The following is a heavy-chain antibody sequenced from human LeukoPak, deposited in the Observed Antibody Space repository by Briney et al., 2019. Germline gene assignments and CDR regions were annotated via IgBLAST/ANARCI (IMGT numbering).Heavy chain of an antibody. CDR2: ISSSSSYI. V-gene: IGHV3-21*01. D-gene: IGHD3-9*01. J-gene: IGHJ4*02. CDR1: GFTFSSYS. CDR3: ARAPRQLRYFDWLSSYFDY. Sequence: GGPLRLSCAASGFTFSSYSMNWVRQAPGKGLEWVSSISSSSSYIYYADSVKGRFTISRDNAKNSLYLQMNSLRAEDTAVYYCARAPRQLRYFDWLSSYFDYWGQGTLVTVSS.